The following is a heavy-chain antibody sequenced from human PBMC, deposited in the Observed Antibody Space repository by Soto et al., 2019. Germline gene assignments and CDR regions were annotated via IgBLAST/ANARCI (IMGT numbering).Heavy chain of an antibody. CDR2: IRSKTYGGTT. CDR1: GFTFSDYA. V-gene: IGHV3-49*03. CDR3: AREANYYDSSGYYLLTYFDY. Sequence: PGGSLRLSCTASGFTFSDYAMSWFRQAPGKGLEWVGFIRSKTYGGTTEYAASVKGRFTISRDDSKSIAYLQMNSLKTEDTAVYYCAREANYYDSSGYYLLTYFDYWGQGTLVTASS. J-gene: IGHJ4*02. D-gene: IGHD3-22*01.